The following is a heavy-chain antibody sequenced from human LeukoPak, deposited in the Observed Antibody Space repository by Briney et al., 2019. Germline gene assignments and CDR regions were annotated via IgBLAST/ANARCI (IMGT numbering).Heavy chain of an antibody. CDR3: ASSGSYFDY. D-gene: IGHD1-26*01. CDR2: ITSSGSAI. J-gene: IGHJ4*02. Sequence: HSGGSLRLSCAASGFTFSSYEMNWVRQAPGKGLEWVSYITSSGSAIYYADSVKGRFTISRDNAKNSLYLQMNSLRAEDTAVYYCASSGSYFDYWGQGTLVTVSS. CDR1: GFTFSSYE. V-gene: IGHV3-48*03.